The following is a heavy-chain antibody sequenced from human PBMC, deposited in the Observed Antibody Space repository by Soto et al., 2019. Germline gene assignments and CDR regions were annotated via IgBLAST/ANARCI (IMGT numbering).Heavy chain of an antibody. CDR1: GFTFSSYW. Sequence: EVQLVESGGGLVQPGGSLRLSCAASGFTFSSYWMSWVRQAPGKGLEWVANIKQDGSEKYYVDSVKGRFTISRDNAKNSLYLQMNSLRAEDTAVYYCARERYGSGSYDGMDVWVQGTTVTVSS. D-gene: IGHD3-10*01. CDR3: ARERYGSGSYDGMDV. J-gene: IGHJ6*02. CDR2: IKQDGSEK. V-gene: IGHV3-7*05.